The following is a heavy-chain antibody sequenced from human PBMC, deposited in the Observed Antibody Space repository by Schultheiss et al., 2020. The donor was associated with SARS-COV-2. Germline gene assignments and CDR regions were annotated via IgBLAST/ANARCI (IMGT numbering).Heavy chain of an antibody. CDR1: GFTFSSYA. V-gene: IGHV3-30*04. Sequence: AGSLRLSCAASGFTFSSYAMHWVRQAPGKGLEWVAVISYDGNNKYYADSVKGRFTISRDNSKNTLYLQMNSLRAEDTAVYYCARGPRDIVGATGWDYWGQGTLVTVSS. D-gene: IGHD1-26*01. CDR2: ISYDGNNK. CDR3: ARGPRDIVGATGWDY. J-gene: IGHJ4*02.